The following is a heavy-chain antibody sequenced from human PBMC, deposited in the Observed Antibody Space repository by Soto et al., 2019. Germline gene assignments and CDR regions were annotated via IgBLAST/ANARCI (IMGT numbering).Heavy chain of an antibody. V-gene: IGHV4-34*01. J-gene: IGHJ4*02. D-gene: IGHD6-19*01. Sequence: QVQLQQWGAGLLKPSETLSLTCAVYGGSFSGYYWSWIRQPPGKGLEWIGEINHSGSTNYNPSLKSRVTISVDTSKNQFSLKLRSVTAADTAVYYCAGRSSGWRMRLWGQGTLVTVSS. CDR3: AGRSSGWRMRL. CDR2: INHSGST. CDR1: GGSFSGYY.